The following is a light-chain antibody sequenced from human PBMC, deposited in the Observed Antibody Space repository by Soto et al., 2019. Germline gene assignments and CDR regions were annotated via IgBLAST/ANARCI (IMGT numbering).Light chain of an antibody. J-gene: IGKJ1*01. CDR3: QQYNRYWT. CDR2: KSS. CDR1: HSISSW. Sequence: DIQMTQSPSTLSASVGDRVTITGRASHSISSWLAWYQQKPWKAPKLLIYKSSSLESGVPSRFSGSGSGTEFTLTVSRLQPDDFANYDCQQYNRYWTFGQGTKVESK. V-gene: IGKV1-5*03.